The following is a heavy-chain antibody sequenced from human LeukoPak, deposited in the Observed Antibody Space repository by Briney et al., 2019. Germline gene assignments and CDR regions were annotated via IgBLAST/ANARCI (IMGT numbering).Heavy chain of an antibody. V-gene: IGHV4-34*01. CDR3: ARAMRSVRHPWHYYYYMDV. Sequence: SETLSLTCAVYGGSFSGYYWSWIRQPPGKGLEWIGEINHSGSTNYNPSLKSRVTISVDTSKNQFSLKLSSVTAADTAVYYCARAMRSVRHPWHYYYYMDVWGKGTTVTVSS. J-gene: IGHJ6*03. D-gene: IGHD2/OR15-2a*01. CDR2: INHSGST. CDR1: GGSFSGYY.